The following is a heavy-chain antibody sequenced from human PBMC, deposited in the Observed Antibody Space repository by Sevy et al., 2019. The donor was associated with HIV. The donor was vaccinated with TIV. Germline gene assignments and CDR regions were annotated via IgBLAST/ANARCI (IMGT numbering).Heavy chain of an antibody. V-gene: IGHV4-59*08. J-gene: IGHJ4*02. CDR3: AGGNAWGRGYS. D-gene: IGHD1-26*01. CDR2: IYYNGHI. Sequence: SETLSLTCTASGGSITSPYRNWIRQLPGKGLDWVANIYYNGHINYNPAPKSRVTLSLNTTKNQFSLRQGSATAADTDMEYCAGGNAWGRGYSWGQGTLVTVSS. CDR1: GGSITSPY.